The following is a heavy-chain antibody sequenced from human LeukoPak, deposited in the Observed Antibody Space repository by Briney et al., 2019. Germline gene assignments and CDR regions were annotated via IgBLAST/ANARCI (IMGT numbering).Heavy chain of an antibody. J-gene: IGHJ5*02. Sequence: GGSLRLSCEASGLSFTNYAMMWVRQAPGKGLQWVSTLTGYGGAYYADSGEGRFIISRDISKNTMFLQMYSLRAEDTAVYYCAKGAAAGKVDWFDPWGQGTLVTVSS. D-gene: IGHD6-13*01. CDR1: GLSFTNYA. V-gene: IGHV3-23*01. CDR3: AKGAAAGKVDWFDP. CDR2: LTGYGGA.